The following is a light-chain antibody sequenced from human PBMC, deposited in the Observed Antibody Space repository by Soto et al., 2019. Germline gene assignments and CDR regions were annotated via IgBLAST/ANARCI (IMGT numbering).Light chain of an antibody. V-gene: IGKV3-15*01. CDR2: GAS. CDR3: HQYDHWPQT. CDR1: QSVRSY. Sequence: EVVMTQSPATLSVSPGERATLSCGASQSVRSYLAWYQQKPGQAPRLLIHGASTGAPGIPARFSGSGSGTDFTLTISSLQSEDFAVYYCHQYDHWPQTFGQGTKVDIK. J-gene: IGKJ1*01.